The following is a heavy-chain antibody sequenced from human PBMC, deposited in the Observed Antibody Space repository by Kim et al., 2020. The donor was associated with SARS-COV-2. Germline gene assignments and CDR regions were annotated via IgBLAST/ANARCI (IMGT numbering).Heavy chain of an antibody. CDR2: DST. J-gene: IGHJ4*02. V-gene: IGHV3-23*01. Sequence: DSTNYADSVKGRFTISRDNSKNTLYLQMNSLRAEDTAIYYCADGDYFLDYWGQGTLVTVSS. D-gene: IGHD4-17*01. CDR3: ADGDYFLDY.